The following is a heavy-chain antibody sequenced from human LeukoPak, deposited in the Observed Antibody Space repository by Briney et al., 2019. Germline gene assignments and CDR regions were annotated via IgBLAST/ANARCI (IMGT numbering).Heavy chain of an antibody. V-gene: IGHV1-8*03. CDR2: VNPNSGNT. Sequence: AASVKVSCKASGYSFTMYDINWVRQATGQGLEWMGRVNPNSGNTGYAQKFQGRVTITRNTSINTAYMELSSLRSEDTAVYYCSRGGYSYGDDYWGQGTLVTVSS. J-gene: IGHJ4*02. D-gene: IGHD5-18*01. CDR3: SRGGYSYGDDY. CDR1: GYSFTMYD.